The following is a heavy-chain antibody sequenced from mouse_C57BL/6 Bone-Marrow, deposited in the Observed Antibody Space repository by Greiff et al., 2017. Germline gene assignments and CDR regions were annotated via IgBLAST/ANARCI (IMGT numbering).Heavy chain of an antibody. J-gene: IGHJ3*01. CDR2: IDPENGDT. Sequence: VQLQQSGAELVRPGASVKLSCTASGFNIKDDYMHWVKQRPEQGLEWIGWIDPENGDTEYASKFQGKATITADTSSNTAYLQLSSLTSEDTAVYYCTSCYSNYPLAYWGQGTLVTVSA. CDR3: TSCYSNYPLAY. D-gene: IGHD2-5*01. V-gene: IGHV14-4*01. CDR1: GFNIKDDY.